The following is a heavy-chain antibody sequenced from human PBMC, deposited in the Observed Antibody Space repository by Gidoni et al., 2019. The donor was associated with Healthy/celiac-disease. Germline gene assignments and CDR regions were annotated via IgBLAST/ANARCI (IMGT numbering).Heavy chain of an antibody. J-gene: IGHJ4*02. Sequence: EVQLVESGGGLVQPGGSLRLSCAASGFTFSSYSMNWVRQAPGKGLEWVSYISSSSSTIYYADSVKGRFTISRDNAKNSLYLQMNSLRDEDTAVYYCARDLYYYDSSGYYGESFDYWGQGTLVTVSS. V-gene: IGHV3-48*02. CDR2: ISSSSSTI. D-gene: IGHD3-22*01. CDR3: ARDLYYYDSSGYYGESFDY. CDR1: GFTFSSYS.